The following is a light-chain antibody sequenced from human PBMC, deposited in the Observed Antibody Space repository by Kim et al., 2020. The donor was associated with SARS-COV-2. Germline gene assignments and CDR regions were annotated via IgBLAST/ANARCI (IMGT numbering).Light chain of an antibody. J-gene: IGKJ4*01. V-gene: IGKV1-33*01. CDR3: QQDDKIPRT. Sequence: EGDRCTIAARASHDISKCLNWYQQKPGKAPKRLIYEESKVETEVPSRFSGSGSKTHFTFTNSSLQPEDGATYYCQQDDKIPRTFGGGTKVDIK. CDR2: EES. CDR1: HDISKC.